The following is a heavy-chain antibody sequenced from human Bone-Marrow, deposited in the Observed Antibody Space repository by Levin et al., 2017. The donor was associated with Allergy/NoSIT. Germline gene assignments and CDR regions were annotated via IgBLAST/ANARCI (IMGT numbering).Heavy chain of an antibody. V-gene: IGHV3-7*01. J-gene: IGHJ6*02. D-gene: IGHD2-2*01. CDR2: IKQDGSEK. CDR3: ARMKRYWSSTSCRYYYYYYGMDV. CDR1: GFTFSSYW. Sequence: GGSLRLSCAASGFTFSSYWMSWVRQAPGKGLEWVANIKQDGSEKYYVDSVKGRFTISRDNAKNSLYLQMNSLRAEDTAVYYCARMKRYWSSTSCRYYYYYYGMDVWGQGTTVTVSS.